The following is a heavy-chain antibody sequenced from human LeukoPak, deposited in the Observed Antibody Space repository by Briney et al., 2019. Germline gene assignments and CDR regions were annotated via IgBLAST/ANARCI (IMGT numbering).Heavy chain of an antibody. J-gene: IGHJ6*03. CDR2: INHSGST. CDR3: ATGYSYGSDYYYYMDV. CDR1: GGSFSAYY. V-gene: IGHV4-34*01. Sequence: PSETLSLTCAVYGGSFSAYYWSWIRQPPGKGLERIGEINHSGSTNYNPSLKSRVTISVDTSKNQFSLKLSSVTAADTAVYYCATGYSYGSDYYYYMDVWGKGTTVTVSS. D-gene: IGHD5-18*01.